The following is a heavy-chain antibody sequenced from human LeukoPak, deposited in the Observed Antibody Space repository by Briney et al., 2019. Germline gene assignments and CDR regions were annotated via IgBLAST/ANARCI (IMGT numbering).Heavy chain of an antibody. CDR2: IIPIFGTA. J-gene: IGHJ4*02. D-gene: IGHD2-15*01. Sequence: SVKVSCKASGGTFSSYAISWVRQAPGQGLEWMGGIIPIFGTANYAQKFQGRVTITADKSTSTAYMELSSLRSEDTAVYYCASKYCSGGSCSNWGPFFDHWGQGTLVTVSS. V-gene: IGHV1-69*06. CDR1: GGTFSSYA. CDR3: ASKYCSGGSCSNWGPFFDH.